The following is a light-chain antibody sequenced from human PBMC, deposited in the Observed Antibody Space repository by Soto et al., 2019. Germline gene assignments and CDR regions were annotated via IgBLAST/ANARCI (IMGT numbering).Light chain of an antibody. CDR1: SSNIGERYD. V-gene: IGLV1-40*01. CDR3: QSFDSSPRV. J-gene: IGLJ1*01. CDR2: AND. Sequence: QAVVPQPPSVSGAPGQRGTISCTGSSSNIGERYDVHWYQQLPGTPPKLLIYANDHRPSGVPDRFSGSKSGTSASLASTWLQAEDEADYYCQSFDSSPRVFGTGIKLTVL.